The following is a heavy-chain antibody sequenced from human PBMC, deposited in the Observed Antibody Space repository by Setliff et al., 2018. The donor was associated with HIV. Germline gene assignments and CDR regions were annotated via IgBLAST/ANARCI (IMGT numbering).Heavy chain of an antibody. CDR3: ARGTINNYFDY. CDR2: ISSINGNT. CDR1: GYTFTAYG. V-gene: IGHV1-18*01. J-gene: IGHJ4*02. D-gene: IGHD2-21*01. Sequence: GASVKVSCKTSGYTFTAYGINWARQAPGQGLEWMGGISSINGNTNYAQKFQGRVTMTTDTFTNTAYMELRSLRSDDTAVYYCARGTINNYFDYWGQGTLVTVSS.